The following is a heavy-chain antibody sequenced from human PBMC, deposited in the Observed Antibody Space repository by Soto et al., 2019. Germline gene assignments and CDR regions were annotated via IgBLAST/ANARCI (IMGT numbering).Heavy chain of an antibody. J-gene: IGHJ4*02. CDR2: IYHSGST. CDR1: GGSVSSGSYY. D-gene: IGHD6-6*01. Sequence: PSETLSLTCTVSGGSVSSGSYYWSWIRQPPGKGLEWIGYIYHSGSTNYKPSLKSRVTISVDTSKNQFSLKLSSVTAADSVVYYCARSPQRRIAARLSFDYWGQGTLVTVSS. CDR3: ARSPQRRIAARLSFDY. V-gene: IGHV4-61*01.